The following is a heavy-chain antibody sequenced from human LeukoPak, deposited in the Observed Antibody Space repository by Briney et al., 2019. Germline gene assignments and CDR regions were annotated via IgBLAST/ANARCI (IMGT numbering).Heavy chain of an antibody. Sequence: GASVKVSCKASDYTFTSYGISWVRQARGQGLEWIGCISAYNGNTNYAQKLQGRVTMTTDTSTSTAYMEPRSLRSDDTAVYYCARLVGIRQLVFFDYWGQGTLVTVSS. CDR2: ISAYNGNT. CDR3: ARLVGIRQLVFFDY. V-gene: IGHV1-18*01. CDR1: DYTFTSYG. D-gene: IGHD6-13*01. J-gene: IGHJ4*02.